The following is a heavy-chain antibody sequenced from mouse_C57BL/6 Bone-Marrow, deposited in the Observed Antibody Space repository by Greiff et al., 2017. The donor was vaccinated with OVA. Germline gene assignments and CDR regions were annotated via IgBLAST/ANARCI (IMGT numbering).Heavy chain of an antibody. CDR1: GFTFNNTY. Sequence: VQLQQPVAELVRPGASVKLSCTASGFTFNNTYMHWVKQRPEHGLEWIGKIDPANGNTNYDPKFQGKATITADTSSDTAYLQLSSLTSEDTAVYCCARWTYGGSWYFDFGGTGTTATVSS. CDR2: IDPANGNT. V-gene: IGHV14-3*01. CDR3: ARWTYGGSWYFDF. J-gene: IGHJ1*03. D-gene: IGHD1-1*01.